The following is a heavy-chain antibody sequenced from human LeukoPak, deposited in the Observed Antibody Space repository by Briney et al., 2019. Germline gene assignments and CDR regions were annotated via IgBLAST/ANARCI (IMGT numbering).Heavy chain of an antibody. V-gene: IGHV4-59*01. CDR1: GGSITNYY. CDR2: IYYSGST. J-gene: IGHJ6*03. CDR3: ARARRSNYMDV. Sequence: SETLSLTCTVSGGSITNYYWSWIRQPPGKGLEWIGYIYYSGSTNYNPSLKSRVTISVDTSKNQFSLKLSSVTAADTAVYYCARARRSNYMDVWGKGTTVTISS.